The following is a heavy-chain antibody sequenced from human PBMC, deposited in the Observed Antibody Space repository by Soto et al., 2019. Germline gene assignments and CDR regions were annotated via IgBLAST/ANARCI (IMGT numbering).Heavy chain of an antibody. V-gene: IGHV3-30-3*01. CDR3: ARDFLYSGPGDNYRMDV. CDR2: ISHDGDNK. CDR1: AFTFSSYA. D-gene: IGHD6-13*01. J-gene: IGHJ6*02. Sequence: GGSLRLSCAASAFTFSSYAMHWVRQAPGKGLEWVAVISHDGDNKYYADSVKGRFTISRDNSKNTVFLRMNSLRAEDTAVYYCARDFLYSGPGDNYRMDVWGRGTTVTVSS.